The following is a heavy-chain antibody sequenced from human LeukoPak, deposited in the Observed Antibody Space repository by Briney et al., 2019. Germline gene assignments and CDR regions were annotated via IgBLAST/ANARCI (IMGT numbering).Heavy chain of an antibody. CDR1: GFTFSSYG. D-gene: IGHD4-11*01. CDR2: ISYDGSNK. V-gene: IGHV3-30*03. J-gene: IGHJ6*02. Sequence: GRSLRLSCAASGFTFSSYGVHWVRQAPGKGLEWVAVISYDGSNKYYADSVKGRFTISRDNSKNTLYLKMNSLRAEDTAVYYCASVRSPSYYYYGMDVWGQGTTVTVSS. CDR3: ASVRSPSYYYYGMDV.